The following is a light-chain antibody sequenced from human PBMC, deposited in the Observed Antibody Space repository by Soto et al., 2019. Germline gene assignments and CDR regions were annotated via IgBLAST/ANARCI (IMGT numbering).Light chain of an antibody. J-gene: IGLJ1*01. CDR1: SSDVGGYNY. CDR3: CSYAGSYTF. V-gene: IGLV2-11*01. Sequence: QSALTQPRSVSGSPGQSVTISCTGTSSDVGGYNYVSWYQPHPGKAPKLMIYDVSKRPSGVPDRFSGSKSGNTASLTISGLQAEDEADYYCCSYAGSYTFFGTGTKLTVL. CDR2: DVS.